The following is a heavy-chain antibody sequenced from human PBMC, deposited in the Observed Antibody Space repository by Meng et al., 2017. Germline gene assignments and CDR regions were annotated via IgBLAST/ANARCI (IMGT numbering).Heavy chain of an antibody. CDR2: IKSKTDGGTT. V-gene: IGHV3-15*01. CDR1: GFTFSNAW. Sequence: GESLKISCAASGFTFSNAWMSWVRQAPGKGLEWVGRIKSKTDGGTTDYAAPVKGRFTISRDDSKNTLYLQMNSLKTEDTAVYYCTTDPPEDGSYPYYFDNWGQGTLVTVSS. CDR3: TTDPPEDGSYPYYFDN. J-gene: IGHJ4*02. D-gene: IGHD1-26*01.